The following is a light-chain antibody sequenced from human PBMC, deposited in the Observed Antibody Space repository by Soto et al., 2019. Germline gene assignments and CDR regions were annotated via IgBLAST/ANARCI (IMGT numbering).Light chain of an antibody. Sequence: SVLTQPPSVSVATGQRVTISCTGSSANIGAAYNVDWYQQLPGTAPKLLIYGNNNRPSGVPARFSGSKSGTSASLAIAGLQAEDEGDYYCQSYDSSLSGYVFGTETKVTVL. J-gene: IGLJ1*01. CDR3: QSYDSSLSGYV. V-gene: IGLV1-40*01. CDR2: GNN. CDR1: SANIGAAYN.